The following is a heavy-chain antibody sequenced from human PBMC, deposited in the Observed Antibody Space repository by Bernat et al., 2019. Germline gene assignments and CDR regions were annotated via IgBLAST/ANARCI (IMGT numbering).Heavy chain of an antibody. CDR1: GYSFTNYY. Sequence: QVQLVQSGAEVKKPGASVKVSCKASGYSFTNYYMHWVRQAPGQGLEWKGIFNPGTGSTTYAQKFQGRVTMTRDTSTSTVHMELSSLRSEDTAVYYCAVGYTASRGTDAFDIWGQGTMVTVSS. CDR2: FNPGTGST. D-gene: IGHD6-13*01. J-gene: IGHJ3*02. V-gene: IGHV1-46*01. CDR3: AVGYTASRGTDAFDI.